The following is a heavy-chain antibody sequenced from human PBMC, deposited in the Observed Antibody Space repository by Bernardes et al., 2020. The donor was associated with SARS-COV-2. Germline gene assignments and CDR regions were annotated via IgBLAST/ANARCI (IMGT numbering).Heavy chain of an antibody. CDR3: ARRSFGVVIIPDDAFDI. Sequence: GESLKISCKGSGYSFTSYWIGWVRQMPGKGLEWMGIIYPGDSDTRYSPSFQGQVTISADKSISTAYLQWSSLKASDTAMYYCARRSFGVVIIPDDAFDIWGQGTMVTVSS. D-gene: IGHD3-3*01. V-gene: IGHV5-51*01. CDR2: IYPGDSDT. J-gene: IGHJ3*02. CDR1: GYSFTSYW.